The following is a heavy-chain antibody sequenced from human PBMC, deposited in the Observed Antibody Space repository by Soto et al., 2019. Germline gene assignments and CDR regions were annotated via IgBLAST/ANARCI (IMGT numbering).Heavy chain of an antibody. CDR1: GGTFSSYA. J-gene: IGHJ6*02. D-gene: IGHD2-21*02. CDR3: ARGACGGGGDCYDLYYYYYYGMDV. CDR2: IIPIFGTA. V-gene: IGHV1-69*13. Sequence: ASVKVSCKASGGTFSSYAISWVRQAPGQGLEWMGGIIPIFGTANYAQKFQGRVTITADESTSTAYMELSSLRSEDTAVYYCARGACGGGGDCYDLYYYYYYGMDVWGQGTTVTVSS.